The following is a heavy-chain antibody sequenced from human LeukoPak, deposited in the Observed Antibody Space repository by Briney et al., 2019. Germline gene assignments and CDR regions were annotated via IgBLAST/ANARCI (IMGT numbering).Heavy chain of an antibody. CDR3: ATERIVLMVYAIINYFDY. D-gene: IGHD2-8*01. CDR2: IIPIFGTA. J-gene: IGHJ4*02. CDR1: GGTFSSYA. Sequence: SPVKVSCKASGGTFSSYAISWVRQAPGQGLEWMGGIIPIFGTANYAQKFQGRVTITADESTSTAYMELSSLRSEDTAVYYCATERIVLMVYAIINYFDYWGQGTLVTVSS. V-gene: IGHV1-69*01.